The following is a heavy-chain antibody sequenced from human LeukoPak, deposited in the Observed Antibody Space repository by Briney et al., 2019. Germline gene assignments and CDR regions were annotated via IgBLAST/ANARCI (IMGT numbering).Heavy chain of an antibody. CDR1: GDSISSYY. J-gene: IGHJ4*02. Sequence: SETLSLTCTVSGDSISSYYWTWIRQPPGKGLEWIGYIYYSGSTNYNPSLKSRVTISVDTSKNQFSLKLNSVTAADTAVHYCARENNYFDYWGQGTLVTVSS. V-gene: IGHV4-59*01. CDR3: ARENNYFDY. CDR2: IYYSGST.